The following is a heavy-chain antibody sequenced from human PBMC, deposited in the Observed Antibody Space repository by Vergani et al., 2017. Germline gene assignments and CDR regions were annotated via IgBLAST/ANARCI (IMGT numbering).Heavy chain of an antibody. V-gene: IGHV3-30*18. CDR1: GFTFSSYG. J-gene: IGHJ4*02. CDR3: AKSNWQQLVYYFDY. D-gene: IGHD6-13*01. CDR2: ISYDGSNK. Sequence: QVQLVESGGGVVQPGRSLRLSCAASGFTFSSYGMHWVRQAPGKGLEWVAVISYDGSNKYYADSVKGRFTISRDNSKNTLYLQMNSLRAEGTAVYYCAKSNWQQLVYYFDYWGQGTLVTVSS.